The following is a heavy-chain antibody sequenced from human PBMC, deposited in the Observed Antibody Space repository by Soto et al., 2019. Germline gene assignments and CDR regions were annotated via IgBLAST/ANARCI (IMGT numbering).Heavy chain of an antibody. D-gene: IGHD3-10*01. CDR3: AAMVRGVITNVDY. V-gene: IGHV4-31*03. CDR2: IYYSGST. J-gene: IGHJ4*02. Sequence: TLSLTCTVSGGSISSGGYYWSWIRQHPGKGLEWIGYIYYSGSTYYNPSLKSRVTISVDTSKNQFSLKLSSVTAADTAVYYCAAMVRGVITNVDYWGQGTLVTVSS. CDR1: GGSISSGGYY.